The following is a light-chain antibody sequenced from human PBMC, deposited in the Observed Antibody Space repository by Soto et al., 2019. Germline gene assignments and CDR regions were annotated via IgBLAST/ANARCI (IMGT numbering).Light chain of an antibody. CDR2: GAS. CDR1: QSVSSN. J-gene: IGKJ1*01. Sequence: EIVMTQSPATLSVSPGERATLSCRASQSVSSNLAWYQQKPGQAPRLLIYGASTRATGIPARFSGSESGTEFTLTISSLQSEDFAVYYCQQYNNWPVTFGQGTKVDIK. V-gene: IGKV3-15*01. CDR3: QQYNNWPVT.